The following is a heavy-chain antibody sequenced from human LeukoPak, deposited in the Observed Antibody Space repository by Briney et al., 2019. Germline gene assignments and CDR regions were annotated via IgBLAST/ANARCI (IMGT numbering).Heavy chain of an antibody. V-gene: IGHV1-69*02. J-gene: IGHJ4*02. CDR3: ASGSAVRGHDY. D-gene: IGHD3-10*01. Sequence: SVKVSCKASGVIFSSYTFSWVRQAPGQGLEWMGKITPVSDLAHYAQKFQGRVTFTADTHTGTTYMELSGLRSDDTAVYYCASGSAVRGHDYWGQGTLVTVSS. CDR1: GVIFSSYT. CDR2: ITPVSDLA.